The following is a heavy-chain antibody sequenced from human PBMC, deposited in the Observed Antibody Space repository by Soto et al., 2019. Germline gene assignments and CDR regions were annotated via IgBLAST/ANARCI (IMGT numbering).Heavy chain of an antibody. CDR3: AKDFSRDYDSSGYLP. D-gene: IGHD3-22*01. V-gene: IGHV3-23*01. CDR2: ISGSGGST. Sequence: LRLSCAASGFTFSSYAMSWVRQAPGKGLEWVSAISGSGGSTYYADSVKGRFTISRGNSKNTLYLQMNSLRAEDTAVYYCAKDFSRDYDSSGYLPWGQGTLVTVSS. J-gene: IGHJ5*02. CDR1: GFTFSSYA.